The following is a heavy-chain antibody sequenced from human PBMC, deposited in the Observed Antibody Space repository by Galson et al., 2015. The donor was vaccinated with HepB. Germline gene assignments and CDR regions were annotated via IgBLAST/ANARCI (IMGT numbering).Heavy chain of an antibody. J-gene: IGHJ3*02. CDR1: GFTFVNYW. V-gene: IGHV3-74*01. Sequence: SLRLSCAASGFTFVNYWIHWVRQAPGKGPVWVSRINGDGTSTTYADSVKGRFTISRDNAKNTLYLQMNSLRAEDTAFYYCARVRGRYQYDAFDIWGQGTMVSVSS. CDR3: ARVRGRYQYDAFDI. CDR2: INGDGTST. D-gene: IGHD2-2*01.